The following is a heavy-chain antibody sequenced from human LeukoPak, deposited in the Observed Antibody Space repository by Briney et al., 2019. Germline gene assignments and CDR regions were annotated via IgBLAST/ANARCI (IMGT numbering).Heavy chain of an antibody. CDR2: ISGSGGST. V-gene: IGHV3-23*01. J-gene: IGHJ4*02. D-gene: IGHD5-18*01. CDR1: GFTFSSYA. CDR3: AKYRYSYWGTDFDY. Sequence: GGSLRLSCADTGFTFSSYAMSWVRQAPGKGLEWVSAISGSGGSTYYADSVKGRFTISRDNSKNTLYLQMNSLRAEDTAVYYCAKYRYSYWGTDFDYWGQGTLVTVSS.